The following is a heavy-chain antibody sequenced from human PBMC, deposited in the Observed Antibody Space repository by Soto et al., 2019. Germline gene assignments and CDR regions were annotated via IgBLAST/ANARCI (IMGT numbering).Heavy chain of an antibody. Sequence: QVQLVQSGAEVKKPGASVKVSCQASGYTFTSYAMHWVRQAPGQRLEWMGWINAGNGNTKYSQKFQGRVTITRDTSASTAYRELSSLRSEDTAVYYCARGYGGPASWFDPWGQGTLDTVSS. J-gene: IGHJ5*02. V-gene: IGHV1-3*01. CDR2: INAGNGNT. CDR3: ARGYGGPASWFDP. D-gene: IGHD3-10*01. CDR1: GYTFTSYA.